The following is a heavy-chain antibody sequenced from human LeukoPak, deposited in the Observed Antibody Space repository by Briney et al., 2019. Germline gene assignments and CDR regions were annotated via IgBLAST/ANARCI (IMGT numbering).Heavy chain of an antibody. V-gene: IGHV3-23*01. J-gene: IGHJ2*01. D-gene: IGHD3-22*01. CDR1: GFTFSSYA. CDR2: TSGSGGST. CDR3: AKPYYYDSSGHWCFDL. Sequence: PAGSMTLAWAASGFTFSSYAMSWVRQAPGKGLEWVSATSGSGGSTYYADSVKGRFTISRDNSKNTLYLQMNSLRAEDTAVYYCAKPYYYDSSGHWCFDLWGRGTLVTVSS.